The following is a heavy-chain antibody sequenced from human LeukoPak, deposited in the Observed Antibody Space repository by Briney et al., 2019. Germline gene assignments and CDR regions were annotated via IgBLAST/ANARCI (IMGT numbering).Heavy chain of an antibody. V-gene: IGHV1-18*01. J-gene: IGHJ5*02. CDR2: ISAYNGNT. Sequence: ASVKVSCKASGYTFTSCGISWVRQAPGQGLEWMGWISAYNGNTNYAQKLQGRVTMTTDTSTSTAYMELRSPRSDDTAVYYCARDQQWLGASWFDPWGQGTLVTVSS. D-gene: IGHD6-19*01. CDR3: ARDQQWLGASWFDP. CDR1: GYTFTSCG.